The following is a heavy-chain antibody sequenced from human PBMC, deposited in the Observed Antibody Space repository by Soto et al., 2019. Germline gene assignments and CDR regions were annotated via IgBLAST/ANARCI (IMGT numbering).Heavy chain of an antibody. V-gene: IGHV3-23*01. Sequence: EVQLLESGGGLVQPGGSLRLSCAASGFTFSSYAMSWVRQAPGKGLEWVSAISVSGGSTYYADSVKGRFTISRDNSKNTLYLQMNSLRAEDTAVYYCAKNRFYYDGSGYWHYYGMDVWGQGTTVTVSS. CDR3: AKNRFYYDGSGYWHYYGMDV. D-gene: IGHD3-22*01. J-gene: IGHJ6*02. CDR2: ISVSGGST. CDR1: GFTFSSYA.